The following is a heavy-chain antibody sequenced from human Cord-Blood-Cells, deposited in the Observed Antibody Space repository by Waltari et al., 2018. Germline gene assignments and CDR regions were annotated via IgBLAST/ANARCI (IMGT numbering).Heavy chain of an antibody. CDR2: IIPILGTA. Sequence: QVQLVQSGAEVKKPGSSVKVSCKASGGTFSSYATSWVRHAPGQGLEWMGRIIPILGTANYAQKFQGRVTITADKSTSTAYMELSSLRSEDTAVYYCARAVWFRELLYYYYYGMDVWGQGTTVTVSS. CDR1: GGTFSSYA. V-gene: IGHV1-69*14. J-gene: IGHJ6*02. D-gene: IGHD3-10*01. CDR3: ARAVWFRELLYYYYYGMDV.